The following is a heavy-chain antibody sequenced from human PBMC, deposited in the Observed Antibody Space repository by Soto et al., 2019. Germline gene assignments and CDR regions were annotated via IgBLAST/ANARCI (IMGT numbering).Heavy chain of an antibody. D-gene: IGHD3-10*01. CDR2: IYHSGST. J-gene: IGHJ4*02. CDR1: GGSISSGGYS. Sequence: TLSLTCAVSGGSISSGGYSWSWIRQPPGKGLEWIGYIYHSGSTYYNPSLKSRVTISVDRSKNQFSLKLSSVTAADTAVYYCARVHRRGDYFDYWGQGTLVTVSS. CDR3: ARVHRRGDYFDY. V-gene: IGHV4-30-2*01.